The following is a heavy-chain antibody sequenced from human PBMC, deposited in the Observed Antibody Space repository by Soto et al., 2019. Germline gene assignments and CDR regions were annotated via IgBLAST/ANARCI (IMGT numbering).Heavy chain of an antibody. CDR1: GGSISSYY. CDR2: IYYSGST. V-gene: IGHV4-59*01. D-gene: IGHD4-17*01. J-gene: IGHJ6*02. Sequence: SETLSLTCTVSGGSISSYYWSWIRQPPGKGLEWIGYIYYSGSTNYNPSLKSRVTISVDTSKNQFSLKLSSVTAADTAVYYCARVTVIATLYGMDVWGQGTTVSVSS. CDR3: ARVTVIATLYGMDV.